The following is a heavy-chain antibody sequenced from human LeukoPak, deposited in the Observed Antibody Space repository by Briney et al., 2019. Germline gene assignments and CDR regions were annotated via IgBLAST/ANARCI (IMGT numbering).Heavy chain of an antibody. J-gene: IGHJ4*02. Sequence: PEAPVKVSCKASGYTFTSYSKYTIHWVRQAPGQRLEWMGWINAGIGETRYSQKFQGRVTFTGDTSANTVYMELNSLISEDTAVYYCARDSDTSDWAWVYWGQGTLVTVSS. CDR2: INAGIGET. V-gene: IGHV1-3*01. CDR3: ARDSDTSDWAWVY. CDR1: GYTFTSYS. D-gene: IGHD6-19*01.